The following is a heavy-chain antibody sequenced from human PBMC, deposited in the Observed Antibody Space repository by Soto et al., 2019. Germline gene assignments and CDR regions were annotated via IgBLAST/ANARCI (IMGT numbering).Heavy chain of an antibody. J-gene: IGHJ3*02. CDR1: GGSISSGGYY. D-gene: IGHD2-2*01. V-gene: IGHV4-31*03. Sequence: QVQLQESGPGLVKPSQTLSLTCTVSGGSISSGGYYWSWIRQHPGKGLEWSGYIYYSGSTYYNPSLRSRVTISVDTSKNQCSLKLSSVTAADTAVYYCARDGGYCSSTSCYGGDDAFDIWGQGTMVTVSS. CDR2: IYYSGST. CDR3: ARDGGYCSSTSCYGGDDAFDI.